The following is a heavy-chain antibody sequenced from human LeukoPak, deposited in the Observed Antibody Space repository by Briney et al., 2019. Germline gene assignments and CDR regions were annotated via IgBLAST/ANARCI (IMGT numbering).Heavy chain of an antibody. CDR3: ARKSAARKTSELDY. CDR1: GYTFSGYY. D-gene: IGHD6-6*01. J-gene: IGHJ4*02. V-gene: IGHV1-2*02. CDR2: INPNSGGT. Sequence: GASVKVSCKASGYTFSGYYMNWVRQAPGQGLEWMGWINPNSGGTKYAQKFQGRVTMTSDTSISTAYMELSSLISDDTAVYYCARKSAARKTSELDYWGQGTLVTVSS.